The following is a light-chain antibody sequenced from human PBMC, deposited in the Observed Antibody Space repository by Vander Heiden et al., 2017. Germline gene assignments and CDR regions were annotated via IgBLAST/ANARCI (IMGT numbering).Light chain of an antibody. V-gene: IGLV2-11*01. Sequence: QSALTQPRSVSGSPGPSVTIPCTGTSSDVGGYNYVSWYQQHPGKAPKVMVYDVDKRPSGVPDRFSGSKSGNTASLTISGLQTEDEADYYCCSFAGSYTFVFGGGTKLTVL. J-gene: IGLJ2*01. CDR1: SSDVGGYNY. CDR2: DVD. CDR3: CSFAGSYTFV.